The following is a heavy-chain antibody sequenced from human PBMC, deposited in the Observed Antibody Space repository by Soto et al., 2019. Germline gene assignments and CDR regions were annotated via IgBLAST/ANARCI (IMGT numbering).Heavy chain of an antibody. D-gene: IGHD3-3*01. CDR1: GFSISTSEVG. V-gene: IGHV2-5*02. J-gene: IGHJ5*02. CDR3: ARKSALRFGAVSRGPWFDP. Sequence: QITLKESGPTLVKPTQTLTLTSTCSGFSISTSEVGVGWIRQRPGAALERLALIYWDDDKRSSPSLKSRVTNTNDPSKSQVVLTMTNMDPVDTATYYCARKSALRFGAVSRGPWFDPWGQGTLVTVSS. CDR2: IYWDDDK.